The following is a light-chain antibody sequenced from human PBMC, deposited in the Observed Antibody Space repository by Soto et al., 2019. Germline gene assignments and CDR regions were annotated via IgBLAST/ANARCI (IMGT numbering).Light chain of an antibody. CDR1: QSVTRSY. V-gene: IGKV3-20*01. CDR3: QQYGSSPPAT. CDR2: GAS. J-gene: IGKJ5*01. Sequence: EIVLTQSPGTLSLSPGERATLSCRASQSVTRSYLAWYQQKPGQAPSLLIFGASNRATGIPGRFSGSGSGTDFTLTISRLEPEDFAVYYCQQYGSSPPATFGQGTRLEIK.